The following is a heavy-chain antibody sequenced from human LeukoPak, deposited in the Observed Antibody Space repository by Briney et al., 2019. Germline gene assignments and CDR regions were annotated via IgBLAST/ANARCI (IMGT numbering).Heavy chain of an antibody. J-gene: IGHJ4*02. Sequence: GGSLRLSCAASGFTFSAYNLNWVRQAPGKGLEWISAIGGSDGRTYYADFVKGRFTISRDNSKNTLCLQMNSLRAEDTAVYYCAKDGSHYFDYWGQGTLVTVYS. V-gene: IGHV3-23*01. CDR2: IGGSDGRT. CDR1: GFTFSAYN. CDR3: AKDGSHYFDY.